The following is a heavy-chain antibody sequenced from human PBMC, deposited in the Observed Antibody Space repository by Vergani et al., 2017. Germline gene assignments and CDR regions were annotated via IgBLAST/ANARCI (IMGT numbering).Heavy chain of an antibody. CDR2: ISSSSSYI. CDR1: GGSISSSS. CDR3: ARDQWGSH. V-gene: IGHV3-21*01. Sequence: LQLQESGPGLVKPSETLSLTCTVSGGSISSSSYYWGWIRQPPGKGLEWVSSISSSSSYIYYADSVKGRFTISRDNAKNSLYLQMNSLRAEDTAVYYCARDQWGSHWGQGTLVTVSS. J-gene: IGHJ4*02. D-gene: IGHD1-26*01.